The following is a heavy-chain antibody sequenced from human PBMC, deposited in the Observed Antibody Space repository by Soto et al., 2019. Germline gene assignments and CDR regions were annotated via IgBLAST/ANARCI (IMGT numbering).Heavy chain of an antibody. Sequence: PGESLKISCKGSGYSFTSYWISWVRQMPGKGLEWMGRIDPSDSYTNYSPSFQGHVTISADKSISTAYLQWSSLKASDTAMYYCASSYCSSTSCLNLYYYGMDVWGQGTTVTVSS. CDR2: IDPSDSYT. J-gene: IGHJ6*02. V-gene: IGHV5-10-1*01. CDR1: GYSFTSYW. D-gene: IGHD2-2*01. CDR3: ASSYCSSTSCLNLYYYGMDV.